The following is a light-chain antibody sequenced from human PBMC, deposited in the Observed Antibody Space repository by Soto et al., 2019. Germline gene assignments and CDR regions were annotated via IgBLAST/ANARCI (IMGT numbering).Light chain of an antibody. CDR1: QSISNN. J-gene: IGKJ5*01. CDR3: QQYGNSPIT. V-gene: IGKV3-20*01. Sequence: EIVLTQSPATLSLSPWEKATLSCRASQSISNNFAWFQQKPGQAPRLLIDGASSRATGVPDRFSGTGSGTDFTLTISRLEPEDFAVFYCQQYGNSPITFGQGTRLEIK. CDR2: GAS.